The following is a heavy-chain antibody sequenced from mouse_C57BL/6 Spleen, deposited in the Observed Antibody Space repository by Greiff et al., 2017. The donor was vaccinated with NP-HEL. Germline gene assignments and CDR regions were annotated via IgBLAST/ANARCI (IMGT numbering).Heavy chain of an antibody. V-gene: IGHV1-50*01. CDR1: GYTFTSYW. D-gene: IGHD2-12*01. CDR2: IDPSDSYT. CDR3: ARRLTRLWYFDV. Sequence: QVQLQQPGAELMKPGASVKLSCKASGYTFTSYWMQWVKQRPGQGLEWIGEIDPSDSYTNYNQKFKGKATLTVDTSSSTAYMQLSSLTSEDSAVYYCARRLTRLWYFDVWGTGTTVTVSS. J-gene: IGHJ1*03.